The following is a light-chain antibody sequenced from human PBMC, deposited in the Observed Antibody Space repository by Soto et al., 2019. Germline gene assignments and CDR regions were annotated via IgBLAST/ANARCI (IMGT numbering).Light chain of an antibody. CDR1: QSVSRY. Sequence: EIVLIQSPATLSLSPGESATLSCRASQSVSRYLAWYQQKPGQAPRLLIYDASNRATGIPARFSGSGSGTDFTLTISSLEPEDFAVYYCQQRSTWPTFGQGTRLEIK. V-gene: IGKV3-11*01. CDR2: DAS. CDR3: QQRSTWPT. J-gene: IGKJ5*01.